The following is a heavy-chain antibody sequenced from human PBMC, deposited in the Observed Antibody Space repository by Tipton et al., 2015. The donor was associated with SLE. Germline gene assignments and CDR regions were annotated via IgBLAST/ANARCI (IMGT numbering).Heavy chain of an antibody. D-gene: IGHD6-19*01. CDR3: ATLAGDSSRDY. CDR1: GGSFSGYY. V-gene: IGHV4-34*01. J-gene: IGHJ4*02. Sequence: TLSLTCAVYGGSFSGYYWSWIRQPPGKGLERIGEINHSGSTNYNPSLKSRVTISVDTSKNQFSLKLGSVTAADTAVYYCATLAGDSSRDYWGQGTLVTVSS. CDR2: INHSGST.